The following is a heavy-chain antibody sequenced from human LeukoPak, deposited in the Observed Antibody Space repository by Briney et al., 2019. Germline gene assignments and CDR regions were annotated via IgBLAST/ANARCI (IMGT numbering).Heavy chain of an antibody. Sequence: PGGSLRLSCAASGFIFSSYAMSWVRQAPGKGLEWVSGISWNSGSIAYADSVRGRFTISRDNAKNSLYLQMNSLRAEDTAVYYCARGKWSTRHWGQGTLVTVSS. CDR2: ISWNSGSI. V-gene: IGHV3-23*01. CDR1: GFIFSSYA. CDR3: ARGKWSTRH. J-gene: IGHJ4*02. D-gene: IGHD2-15*01.